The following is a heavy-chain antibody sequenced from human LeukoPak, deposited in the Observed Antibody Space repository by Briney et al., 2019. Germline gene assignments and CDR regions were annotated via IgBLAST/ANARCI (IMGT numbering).Heavy chain of an antibody. D-gene: IGHD2-21*02. CDR1: GGSISSHY. CDR3: ASPSVTGQAMDV. V-gene: IGHV4-59*11. Sequence: PLETLSLTCTVSGGSISSHYWSWIRQPPGKGLEWIGYIFYSGSTNYNPSLKSRVTISVDTSKSQFSLKLSSVTAADTAVYYCASPSVTGQAMDVWGQGTSVTVSS. J-gene: IGHJ6*02. CDR2: IFYSGST.